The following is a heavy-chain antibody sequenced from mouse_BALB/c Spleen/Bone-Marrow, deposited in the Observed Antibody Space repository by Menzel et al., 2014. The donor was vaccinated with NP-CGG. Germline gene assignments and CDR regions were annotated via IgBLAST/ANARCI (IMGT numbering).Heavy chain of an antibody. CDR1: GFSLTSYG. CDR3: AREGSTMITTPFAY. D-gene: IGHD2-4*01. Sequence: QVQLKESGPGLVAPSQSLSITCTVSGFSLTSYGVHWVRQPPGKGLEWLGVIWAGGSTNYNSALMSRLSISKDNSKSQVFLKMNSLQTDDTAMYYCAREGSTMITTPFAYWGKGTLVTVSA. V-gene: IGHV2-9*02. CDR2: IWAGGST. J-gene: IGHJ3*01.